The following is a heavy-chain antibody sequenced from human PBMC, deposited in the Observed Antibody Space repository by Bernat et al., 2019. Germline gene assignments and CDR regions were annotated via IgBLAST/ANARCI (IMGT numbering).Heavy chain of an antibody. CDR2: IKQDASEK. J-gene: IGHJ6*03. D-gene: IGHD6-13*01. V-gene: IGHV3-7*03. CDR3: ARGTGGSSGYFSDMDV. Sequence: EVQLVESGGGLVQPGGSLRLSCAASGFIFGSYWMSWVRQAPGKGLEWVSTIKQDASEKYYVDSVKGRFTISRDNAKNSLYLQMNSLRAEDTAVYYWARGTGGSSGYFSDMDVWGKGTTVTVSS. CDR1: GFIFGSYW.